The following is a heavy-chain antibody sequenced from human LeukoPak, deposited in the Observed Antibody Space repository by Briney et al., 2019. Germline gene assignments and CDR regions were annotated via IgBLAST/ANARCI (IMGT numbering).Heavy chain of an antibody. CDR2: ISSSSSTI. J-gene: IGHJ4*02. D-gene: IGHD1-26*01. CDR3: ARDQVISGSVN. Sequence: GGSLRLSCAASGFTFSSYAMHWARQAPGKGLEWVSYISSSSSTIYYADSVKGRFTISRDNAKNSLYLQMNSLRAEDTAVYYCARDQVISGSVNWGQGTLVTVSS. V-gene: IGHV3-48*04. CDR1: GFTFSSYA.